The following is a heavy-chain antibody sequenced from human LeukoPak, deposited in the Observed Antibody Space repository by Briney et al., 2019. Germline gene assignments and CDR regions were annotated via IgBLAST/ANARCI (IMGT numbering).Heavy chain of an antibody. D-gene: IGHD1-26*01. CDR3: ARDPVGLDYFGY. CDR1: GFTFSSYA. CDR2: ISSSSSYI. J-gene: IGHJ4*02. V-gene: IGHV3-21*01. Sequence: NPGGSLRLSCAASGFTFSSYAMHWVRQAPGKGLEWVSSISSSSSYIYYADSVKGRFTISRDNAKNSLYLQMNSLRAEDTAVYYCARDPVGLDYFGYWGQGTLVTVSS.